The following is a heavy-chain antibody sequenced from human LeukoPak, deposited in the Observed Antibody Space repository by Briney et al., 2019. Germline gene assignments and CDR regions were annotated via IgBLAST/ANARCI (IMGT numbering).Heavy chain of an antibody. CDR3: ARDSGTTGEVKFDP. Sequence: SQTLSLTCAISGDSVSSNSAAWNWIRQSPSRGLEWLGRTYYRSKWYNDYAVSVKSRITINPDTSKNQFSLNLISVTAADTAVYYCARDSGTTGEVKFDPWGQGTLVTVSS. D-gene: IGHD3-10*01. J-gene: IGHJ5*02. CDR2: TYYRSKWYN. CDR1: GDSVSSNSAA. V-gene: IGHV6-1*01.